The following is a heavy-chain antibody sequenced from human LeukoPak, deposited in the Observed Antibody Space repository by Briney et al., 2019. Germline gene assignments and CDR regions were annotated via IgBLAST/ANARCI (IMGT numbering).Heavy chain of an antibody. CDR1: GDIVSANSVG. J-gene: IGHJ6*02. CDR3: ARSRNYAMDV. V-gene: IGHV6-1*01. CDR2: TYYRSKLSN. Sequence: SQTLSLTCVVSGDIVSANSVGWHWIRQSPSRGLEGLVKTYYRSKLSNDYAVPVKSRITINPDTSKNQFSLQLNSVTPDDTAVYYCARSRNYAMDVWGQGTTVTVSS.